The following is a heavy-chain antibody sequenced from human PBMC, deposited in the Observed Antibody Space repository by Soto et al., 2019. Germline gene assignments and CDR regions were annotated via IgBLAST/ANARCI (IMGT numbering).Heavy chain of an antibody. D-gene: IGHD6-19*01. CDR1: GFTPSRLS. J-gene: IGHJ3*02. CDR3: AKGTEFGWRDNTNHALDI. V-gene: IGHV3-48*01. Sequence: EVQLVQSGGALVQPGGSLRLSCAASGFTPSRLSMNWVRQAPGKGLEWISYINSDGSIIYYADSVKGRFTISRDNAKNSLYLRRNSLRAEDTAVYYWAKGTEFGWRDNTNHALDICGEGTMVTVSS. CDR2: INSDGSII.